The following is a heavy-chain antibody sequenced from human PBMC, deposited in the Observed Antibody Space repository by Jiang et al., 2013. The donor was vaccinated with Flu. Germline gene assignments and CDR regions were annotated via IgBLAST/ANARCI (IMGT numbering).Heavy chain of an antibody. CDR2: IDWDDDK. CDR1: GFSLSTSGMC. Sequence: KPTQTLTLTCTFSGFSLSTSGMCVSWIRQPPGKALEWLALIDWDDDKYYSTSLKTRLTISKDTSKNQVVLTMTNMDPVDTATYYCARMLGGYSYGSPYYYYYGMDVWGQGPRSPSP. J-gene: IGHJ6*02. D-gene: IGHD5-18*01. V-gene: IGHV2-70*01. CDR3: ARMLGGYSYGSPYYYYYGMDV.